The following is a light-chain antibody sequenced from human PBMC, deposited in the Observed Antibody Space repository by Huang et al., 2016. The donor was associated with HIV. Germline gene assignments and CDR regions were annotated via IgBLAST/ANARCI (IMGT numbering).Light chain of an antibody. V-gene: IGKV1-33*01. J-gene: IGKJ4*01. Sequence: DIQPTPPPPALSAAVGDRVTITCQASQDSTNYLNWYQQKPGKAPKLLIYDASNLETGGPSRFSGSGSGTDFTFTISSLQPEDIATYYCQQYDNLPLTFGGGTKVEIK. CDR2: DAS. CDR1: QDSTNY. CDR3: QQYDNLPLT.